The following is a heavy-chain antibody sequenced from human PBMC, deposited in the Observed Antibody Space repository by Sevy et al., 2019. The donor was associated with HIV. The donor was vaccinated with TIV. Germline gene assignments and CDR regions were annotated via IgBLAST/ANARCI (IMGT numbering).Heavy chain of an antibody. Sequence: GGSLRLSCAASGLNFGGSYMSWVRQAPGKGLEWDSTLYSHVPYYSDSVKGRFTISRDSSENTLNLQMNSLRPDDTAVYYCARLGGATSGPFDNWGQGTLVTVSS. J-gene: IGHJ4*02. D-gene: IGHD3-16*01. CDR1: GLNFGGSY. CDR3: ARLGGATSGPFDN. V-gene: IGHV3-66*02. CDR2: LYSHVP.